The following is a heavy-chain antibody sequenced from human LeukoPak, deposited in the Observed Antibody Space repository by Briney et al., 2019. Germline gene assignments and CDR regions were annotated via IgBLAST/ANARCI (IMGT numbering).Heavy chain of an antibody. CDR3: ARHSEGFRGYGSGTRLFDP. CDR2: IYYSGST. CDR1: GYSITNDYY. Sequence: ESSETLSLTCTVSGYSITNDYYWAWIRQPPGKGLEWIGSIYYSGSTYYNPSLKSRVTISVDTSKNQFSLKLSSVTAADTAVYYCARHSEGFRGYGSGTRLFDPWGQGTLVTVSS. D-gene: IGHD3-10*01. J-gene: IGHJ5*02. V-gene: IGHV4-38-2*02.